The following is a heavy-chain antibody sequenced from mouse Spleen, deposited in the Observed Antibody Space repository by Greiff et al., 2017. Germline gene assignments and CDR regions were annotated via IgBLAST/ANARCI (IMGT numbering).Heavy chain of an antibody. J-gene: IGHJ1*01. Sequence: QVQLQQPGAELVMPGASVKLSCKASGYTFTSYWMHWVKQRPGQGLEWIGEIDPSDSYTNYNQKFKGKATLTVDKSSSTAYMQLSSLTSEDSAVYFCARNTYYRYHWYFDVWGAGTTVTVSS. CDR1: GYTFTSYW. V-gene: IGHV1-69*01. CDR2: IDPSDSYT. CDR3: ARNTYYRYHWYFDV. D-gene: IGHD2-14*01.